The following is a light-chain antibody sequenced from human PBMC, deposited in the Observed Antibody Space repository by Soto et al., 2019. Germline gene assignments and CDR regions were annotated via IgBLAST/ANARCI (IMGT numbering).Light chain of an antibody. CDR1: QSISSH. CDR3: LQSYSTPWT. V-gene: IGKV1-39*01. CDR2: GAS. J-gene: IGKJ1*01. Sequence: DIQMTQSPSSLSASVGDRVTITCRASQSISSHLNWYQLKPGKAPKVLIYGASSLQSGVPSRFSGSGSGTDFTLTISSLEPEDFATYCCLQSYSTPWTFGQGTKVEIK.